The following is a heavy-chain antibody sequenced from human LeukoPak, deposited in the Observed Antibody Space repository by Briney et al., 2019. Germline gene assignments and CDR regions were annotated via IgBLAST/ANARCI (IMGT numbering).Heavy chain of an antibody. CDR3: ARETYYDFWSGYPRGPYYYMDV. D-gene: IGHD3-3*01. CDR2: IYYSGST. V-gene: IGHV4-30-4*08. J-gene: IGHJ6*03. Sequence: SETLSLTCTVSGGSLSSDDYYWSWIRQPPGKGLEWIGYIYYSGSTNYHPSLKSRVTISVDTSKNQFSLKLSSVTAADTAVYYCARETYYDFWSGYPRGPYYYMDVWGKGTTVTVSS. CDR1: GGSLSSDDYY.